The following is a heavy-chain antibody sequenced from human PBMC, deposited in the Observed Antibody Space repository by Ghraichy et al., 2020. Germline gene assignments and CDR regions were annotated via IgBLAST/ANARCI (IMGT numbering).Heavy chain of an antibody. V-gene: IGHV3-30*18. J-gene: IGHJ6*03. Sequence: GGSLRLSCAASGFTFSSYGMHWVRQAPGKGLEWVAVISYDGSNKYYADSVKGRFTISRDNSKNTLYLQMNSLRAEDTAVYYCAKARYPTLYYYMDVWGKGTTVTVSS. CDR1: GFTFSSYG. CDR2: ISYDGSNK. CDR3: AKARYPTLYYYMDV. D-gene: IGHD2-2*02.